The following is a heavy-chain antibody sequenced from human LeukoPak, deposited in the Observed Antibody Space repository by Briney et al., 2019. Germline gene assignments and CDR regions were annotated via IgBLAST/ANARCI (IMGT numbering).Heavy chain of an antibody. V-gene: IGHV3-23*01. D-gene: IGHD2-2*01. CDR2: ITGTETT. CDR1: GFTLSAYG. CDR3: ANLRYAY. Sequence: GGSLRLSCAASGFTLSAYGVSWVRQAPGKGLECVSSITGTETTYYADSVKGRFTISSDTSKNTVYLQANSLRVEDTAVYYCANLRYAYWGQGTLVTVSS. J-gene: IGHJ4*02.